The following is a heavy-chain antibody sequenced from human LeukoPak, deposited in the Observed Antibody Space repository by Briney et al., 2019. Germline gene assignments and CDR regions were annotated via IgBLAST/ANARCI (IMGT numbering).Heavy chain of an antibody. Sequence: ASVTVSCTASGYTFTSYGISWVRQAPGQGLEWMGWISAYNGNTNYAQKLQGRVTMTTDTSTSTAYMELRSLRSDDTAVYYCARDLGPSIAAAGDFDYWGQGTLVTVSS. D-gene: IGHD6-13*01. CDR2: ISAYNGNT. CDR3: ARDLGPSIAAAGDFDY. J-gene: IGHJ4*02. V-gene: IGHV1-18*01. CDR1: GYTFTSYG.